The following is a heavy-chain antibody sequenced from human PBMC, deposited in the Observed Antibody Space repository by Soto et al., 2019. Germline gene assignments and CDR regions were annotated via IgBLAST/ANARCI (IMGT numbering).Heavy chain of an antibody. CDR3: ARYSSIAAAGTFLFGFDY. D-gene: IGHD6-13*01. Sequence: KSSETLSLTCTVSGGSISSYYWSWIRQPPGKGLEWIGYIYYSGSTNYNPSLKSRVTISVDTSKNQFSLKLSSVTAADTAVYYCARYSSIAAAGTFLFGFDYWGQGTLVTVSS. J-gene: IGHJ4*02. V-gene: IGHV4-59*01. CDR2: IYYSGST. CDR1: GGSISSYY.